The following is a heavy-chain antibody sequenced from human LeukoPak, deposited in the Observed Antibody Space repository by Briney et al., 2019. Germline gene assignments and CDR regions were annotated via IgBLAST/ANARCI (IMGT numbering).Heavy chain of an antibody. CDR1: DFSVNNNY. CDR3: AGGSYYGSGGRPGYFDH. V-gene: IGHV3-53*01. CDR2: MDTFGGI. Sequence: PGGSLRLSCAASDFSVNNNYMNWVRQAPGKGLEWVSLMDTFGGIYYRDSAKGRFAISRDISKNTLYLQMNTLSAEDTAVYYCAGGSYYGSGGRPGYFDHWGQGILVTVSS. J-gene: IGHJ4*02. D-gene: IGHD3-10*01.